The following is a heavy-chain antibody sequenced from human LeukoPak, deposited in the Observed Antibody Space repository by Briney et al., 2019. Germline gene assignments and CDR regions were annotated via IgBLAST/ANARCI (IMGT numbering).Heavy chain of an antibody. CDR2: ISYDGSNK. J-gene: IGHJ3*02. V-gene: IGHV3-30*04. Sequence: GGSLRLSCAASGFTFSSYAMHWVRQAPGKGLEWVAVISYDGSNKYYADSVKGRFTISRDNSKNTLYLQMNSLRAEDTALYYCARGWVHESGIEAFDIWGQGTMVTVSS. CDR3: ARGWVHESGIEAFDI. D-gene: IGHD1-26*01. CDR1: GFTFSSYA.